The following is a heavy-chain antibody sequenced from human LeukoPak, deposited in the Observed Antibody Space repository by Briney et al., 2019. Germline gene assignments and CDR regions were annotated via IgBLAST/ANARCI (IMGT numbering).Heavy chain of an antibody. J-gene: IGHJ3*02. Sequence: PGGPLTLSCVASGFTFSRYWMTWVRQAPGEGLEYMANINEEGHEKFYVDSVKGRHPISRDNARNSLYVQLNSLRAEDTAVYYCARETLDFDYSGYACDIWGQGTMVTVSS. CDR2: INEEGHEK. CDR3: ARETLDFDYSGYACDI. V-gene: IGHV3-7*01. D-gene: IGHD4-23*01. CDR1: GFTFSRYW.